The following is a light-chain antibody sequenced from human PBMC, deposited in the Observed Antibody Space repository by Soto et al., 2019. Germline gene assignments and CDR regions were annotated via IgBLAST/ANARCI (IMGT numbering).Light chain of an antibody. CDR3: SSYTSSSTPCV. V-gene: IGLV2-14*01. J-gene: IGLJ1*01. CDR1: SSDVGGYNY. Sequence: QSVLTQPASVSGSPGQSITISCTGTSSDVGGYNYVSWYQQHPGKAPKLMIYDVSNRPSGVSNRFSGSKSVNTASLTISGLQAEDEADYYCSSYTSSSTPCVFGTGTKLTVL. CDR2: DVS.